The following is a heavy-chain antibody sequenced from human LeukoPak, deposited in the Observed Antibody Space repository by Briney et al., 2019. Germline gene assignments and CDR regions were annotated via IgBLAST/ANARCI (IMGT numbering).Heavy chain of an antibody. V-gene: IGHV3-53*01. CDR1: GFTFSSYV. Sequence: PGGSLRLSCAASGFTFSSYVMSWVRQAPGKGLEWVSVIYSGGSTYYADSVKGRFTISRDNSKNTLYLQMNSLRAEDTAVYYCARDRPDCGGDCYVDYWGQGTLVTVSS. CDR3: ARDRPDCGGDCYVDY. J-gene: IGHJ4*02. D-gene: IGHD2-21*02. CDR2: IYSGGST.